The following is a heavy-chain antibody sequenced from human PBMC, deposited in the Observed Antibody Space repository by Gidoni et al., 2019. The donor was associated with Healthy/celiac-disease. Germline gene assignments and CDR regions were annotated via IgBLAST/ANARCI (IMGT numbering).Heavy chain of an antibody. J-gene: IGHJ3*02. CDR3: ARDLIVVVPAAMDTVGAFDI. CDR2: INHSGST. CDR1: GGSFSGYY. Sequence: QVQLPQWGAGLLKPSEPLSPTCAVYGGSFSGYYWSWIRKPPGKGLEWIGEINHSGSTNYNPSLKSRVTISVDTSNNQFSLKLSSVTAADTAVYYCARDLIVVVPAAMDTVGAFDIWGQGTMVTVSS. V-gene: IGHV4-34*01. D-gene: IGHD2-2*01.